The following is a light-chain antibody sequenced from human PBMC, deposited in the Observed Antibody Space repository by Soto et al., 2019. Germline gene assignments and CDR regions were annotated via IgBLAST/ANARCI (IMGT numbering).Light chain of an antibody. CDR2: EGT. J-gene: IGLJ1*01. CDR1: TSDVGGYNL. Sequence: ALTQPASVSGSPGQSITISCSGTTSDVGGYNLVSWYQQHTAKAPKLLIYEGTQRPSGVSSRFSGSKSGNTASLTISGLQAEDEADYYCCSYASSSSYVFGNGTKVTVL. CDR3: CSYASSSSYV. V-gene: IGLV2-23*01.